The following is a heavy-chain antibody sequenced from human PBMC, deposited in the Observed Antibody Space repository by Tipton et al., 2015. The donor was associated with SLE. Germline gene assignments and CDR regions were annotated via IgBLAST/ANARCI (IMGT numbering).Heavy chain of an antibody. V-gene: IGHV4-31*03. CDR3: ARGTRYYYMDV. D-gene: IGHD1-7*01. Sequence: TLSLTCTVSGGSISSSSYYWGWIRQPPGKGLEWIGYIYYSGSTYYNPSLKSRVSISVDTSKNQFSLNLSSVTAADTAVYYCARGTRYYYMDVWGKGTTVTVSS. CDR2: IYYSGST. J-gene: IGHJ6*03. CDR1: GGSISSSSYY.